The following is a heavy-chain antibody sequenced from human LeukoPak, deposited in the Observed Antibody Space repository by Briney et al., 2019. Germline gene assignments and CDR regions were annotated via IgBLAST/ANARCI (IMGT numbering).Heavy chain of an antibody. Sequence: GGSLRLSCAASGFTFSIYTMSWVRQAPGKGLEWVSHITTTSNTKYYADSVKGRFTISRDNAKTSISLQMNSLRDEDTAVYYCARRGCGGDCYQVDSWGQGTLVTVSS. V-gene: IGHV3-48*02. CDR3: ARRGCGGDCYQVDS. CDR1: GFTFSIYT. D-gene: IGHD2-21*02. J-gene: IGHJ4*02. CDR2: ITTTSNTK.